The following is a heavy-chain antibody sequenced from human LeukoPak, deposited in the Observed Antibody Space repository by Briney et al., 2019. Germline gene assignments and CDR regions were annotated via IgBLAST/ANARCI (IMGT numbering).Heavy chain of an antibody. CDR3: ARVGYGSGSRVDY. V-gene: IGHV4-34*01. D-gene: IGHD3-10*01. J-gene: IGHJ4*02. CDR2: INHSGST. CDR1: GASFSGYY. Sequence: SDTLSLTCAVYGASFSGYYWSWIRPPPGKGLEWVGEINHSGSTNYNPSLKSRVTISVDTSKNQFSLTLSSVTAADTAVYYCARVGYGSGSRVDYWGQGTLVTVSS.